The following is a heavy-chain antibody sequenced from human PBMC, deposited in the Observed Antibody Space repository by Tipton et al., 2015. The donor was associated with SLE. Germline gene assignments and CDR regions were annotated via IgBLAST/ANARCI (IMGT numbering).Heavy chain of an antibody. J-gene: IGHJ3*01. Sequence: SLRLSCAASGFTFNTYSMNWVRQAPGKGLEWVSSISSGSSYIYYADSVKGRFTISRDNAKNSLYLQMNSLRAEDTAGYYCARDRDQHVALDAFDVWGQGTRVTVSS. CDR3: ARDRDQHVALDAFDV. CDR1: GFTFNTYS. D-gene: IGHD3-10*01. V-gene: IGHV3-21*01. CDR2: ISSGSSYI.